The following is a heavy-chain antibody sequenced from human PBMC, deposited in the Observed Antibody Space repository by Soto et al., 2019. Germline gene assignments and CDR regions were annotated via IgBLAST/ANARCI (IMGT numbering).Heavy chain of an antibody. CDR2: IYSGGRT. CDR1: GFTVSSNY. J-gene: IGHJ4*02. D-gene: IGHD5-12*01. Sequence: PGGSLRLSCAASGFTVSSNYMTWVRQAPGKGLEWVSFIYSGGRTYYADSVTGRFTISRDNSKNTLYLQMNSLRAEDAAVYYCAKDSSGYGIDYWGQGTQVTSPQ. V-gene: IGHV3-66*01. CDR3: AKDSSGYGIDY.